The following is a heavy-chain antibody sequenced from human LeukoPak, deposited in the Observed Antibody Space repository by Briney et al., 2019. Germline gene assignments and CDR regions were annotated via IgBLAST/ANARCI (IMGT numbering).Heavy chain of an antibody. CDR2: ISAYNGNT. CDR1: GYTFTSYG. Sequence: ASVKVSCTASGYTFTSYGISWVRQAPGQGLEWMGWISAYNGNTNYAQKLQGRVTMTADTSTSTAYMELRSLRSDDTAVYYCARAASQQPPDYWGQGTLVSVCS. V-gene: IGHV1-18*01. J-gene: IGHJ4*02. D-gene: IGHD6-13*01. CDR3: ARAASQQPPDY.